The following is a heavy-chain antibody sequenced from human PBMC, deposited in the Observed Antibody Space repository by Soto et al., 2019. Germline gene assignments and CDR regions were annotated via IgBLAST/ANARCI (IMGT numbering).Heavy chain of an antibody. CDR3: APIPTYYQYAWFDP. V-gene: IGHV2-5*02. D-gene: IGHD3-10*01. J-gene: IGHJ5*02. Sequence: QITLKESGPTLVKPTQTLTLTCTFSGFSLTTRGVGVGWIRQPPGKALECLALIYWDDDKRYSPSLQSRLSTTKDTPKTQVVLTTTNVDPVDTATYYCAPIPTYYQYAWFDPWGQGTLVSVSS. CDR1: GFSLTTRGVG. CDR2: IYWDDDK.